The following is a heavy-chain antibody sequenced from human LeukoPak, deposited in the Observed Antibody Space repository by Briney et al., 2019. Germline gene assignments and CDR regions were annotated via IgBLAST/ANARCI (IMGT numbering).Heavy chain of an antibody. CDR1: GFTLSGYD. Sequence: GGSLRLSCVASGFTLSGYDMHWVRQAPGKGLEWVAFIRYDGSDKCYADSVKGRFTISRDNSENTLYLQINSLRVEDAAVYYCAKDTPTTGYHLDSWGQGTLVTVSS. CDR3: AKDTPTTGYHLDS. J-gene: IGHJ4*02. CDR2: IRYDGSDK. D-gene: IGHD1-1*01. V-gene: IGHV3-30*02.